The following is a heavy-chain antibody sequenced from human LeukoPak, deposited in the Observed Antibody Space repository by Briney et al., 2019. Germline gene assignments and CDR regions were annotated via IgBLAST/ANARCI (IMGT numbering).Heavy chain of an antibody. Sequence: PSETPSLTCAVYGGSFSGYYWSWIRQSPGKGLEWIGEINHSGSTNYNPSLKSRVTISVDTSKNQFSLKLSSVTAADTAVYYCARVRGSKWVARFDYWGQGTLVTVSS. V-gene: IGHV4-34*01. J-gene: IGHJ4*02. CDR2: INHSGST. CDR3: ARVRGSKWVARFDY. D-gene: IGHD6-19*01. CDR1: GGSFSGYY.